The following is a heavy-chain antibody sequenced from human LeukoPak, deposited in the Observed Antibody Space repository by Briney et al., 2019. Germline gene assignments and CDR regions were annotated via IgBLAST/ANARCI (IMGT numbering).Heavy chain of an antibody. CDR3: AEGHGAFLYYYFNY. J-gene: IGHJ4*02. V-gene: IGHV3-9*03. D-gene: IGHD2-15*01. CDR2: ISWNSGDI. CDR1: GFTFDDHA. Sequence: GRSLRLSCVASGFTFDDHAMHWVRQAPGKGLEWVSGISWNSGDIGYADSVKGRFTISRDNAKNSLYLQVNSLRAEDMALYYCAEGHGAFLYYYFNYWGQGTMVTVSS.